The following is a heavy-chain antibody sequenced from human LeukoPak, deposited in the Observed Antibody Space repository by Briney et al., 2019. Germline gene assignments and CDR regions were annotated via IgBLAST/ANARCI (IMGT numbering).Heavy chain of an antibody. J-gene: IGHJ3*02. CDR2: INHSGST. Sequence: SETLSLTCAVYGGSFSGYYWSWIRQPPGKGLEWIGEINHSGSTNYNPSLKSRVTISVDTSRNQFSLKLSSVTAADTAVYYCARMPYGYGLDIWGQGTMVTVSS. CDR1: GGSFSGYY. V-gene: IGHV4-34*01. CDR3: ARMPYGYGLDI. D-gene: IGHD5-18*01.